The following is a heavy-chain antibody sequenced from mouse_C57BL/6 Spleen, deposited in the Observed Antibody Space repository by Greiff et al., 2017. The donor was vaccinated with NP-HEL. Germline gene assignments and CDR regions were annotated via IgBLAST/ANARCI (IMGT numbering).Heavy chain of an antibody. J-gene: IGHJ2*01. Sequence: EVQGVESGGGLVQPGGSMKLSCAASGFTFSDAWMDWVRQSPEKGLEWVAEIRNKANNHATYYAESVKGRFTISRDDSKSSVYLQMNSLRAEDTGIYYCTRRVSYYFDYWGQGTTLTVSS. CDR2: IRNKANNHAT. V-gene: IGHV6-6*01. CDR1: GFTFSDAW. CDR3: TRRVSYYFDY.